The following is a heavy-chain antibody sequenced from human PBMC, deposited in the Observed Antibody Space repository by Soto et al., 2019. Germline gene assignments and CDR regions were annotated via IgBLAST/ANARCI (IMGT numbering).Heavy chain of an antibody. Sequence: ASVKVSCKASGYTFTNYYLHWVRQAPGQGLEWVGMINPSARSASYAQKSRGRLTMDRDTSTTTVYMELSRLTFEDTAVYFCARDNSAANGVLDHWGQGTLVTVSS. J-gene: IGHJ4*02. CDR1: GYTFTNYY. D-gene: IGHD1-1*01. CDR2: INPSARSA. CDR3: ARDNSAANGVLDH. V-gene: IGHV1-46*04.